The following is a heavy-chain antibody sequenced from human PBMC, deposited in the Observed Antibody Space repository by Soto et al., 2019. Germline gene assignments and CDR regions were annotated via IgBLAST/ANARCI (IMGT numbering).Heavy chain of an antibody. CDR3: ARVAREGVVNVYYYYYMDV. CDR1: GGSISSYY. V-gene: IGHV4-59*01. Sequence: SETLSLTCTVSGGSISSYYWSWIRQPPGKGLEWIGYIYYSGSTNYNPSLKSRVTISVDTSKNQFSLKLSSVTAADTAVFYCARVAREGVVNVYYYYYMDVWGKGTTVTVSS. CDR2: IYYSGST. D-gene: IGHD3-3*01. J-gene: IGHJ6*03.